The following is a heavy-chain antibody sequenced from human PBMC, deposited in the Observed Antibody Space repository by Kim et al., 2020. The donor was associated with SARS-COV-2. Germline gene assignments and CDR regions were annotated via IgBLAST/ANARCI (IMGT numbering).Heavy chain of an antibody. Sequence: KGRFTISRDNSKNTLYLQMNSLRAEDTAVYYCAKPTYYYGSGPLWDYFDYWGQGTLVTVSS. D-gene: IGHD3-10*01. CDR3: AKPTYYYGSGPLWDYFDY. V-gene: IGHV3-23*01. J-gene: IGHJ4*02.